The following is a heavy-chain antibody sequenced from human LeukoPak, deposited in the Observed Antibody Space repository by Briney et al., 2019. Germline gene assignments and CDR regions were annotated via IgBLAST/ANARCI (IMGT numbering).Heavy chain of an antibody. V-gene: IGHV5-51*01. J-gene: IGHJ6*02. D-gene: IGHD2-2*01. CDR1: GYSFTSHW. Sequence: GESLKISCKGSGYSFTSHWIAWVRQMPGKGLEWMGIIYPGDSDTRYSPSFQGQVTISADKSINTASLQWSGLKASDTAMYYCARQETPGYAEHYYYGLDVWGQGTTVTVSS. CDR2: IYPGDSDT. CDR3: ARQETPGYAEHYYYGLDV.